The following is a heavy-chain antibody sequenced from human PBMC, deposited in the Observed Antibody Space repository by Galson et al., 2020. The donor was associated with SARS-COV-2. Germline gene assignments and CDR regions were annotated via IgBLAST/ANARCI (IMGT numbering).Heavy chain of an antibody. Sequence: GESLKISCAASGFTSSSYAMHWVRQAPGKRLEWVAVISYDGRNKYYADSVKGRFTISRDNSKNTLYLQMNSLRAEDTAVYYCAISYDSSGATAFDIWGQGTMVTVSS. V-gene: IGHV3-30*04. CDR1: GFTSSSYA. D-gene: IGHD3-22*01. CDR2: ISYDGRNK. CDR3: AISYDSSGATAFDI. J-gene: IGHJ3*02.